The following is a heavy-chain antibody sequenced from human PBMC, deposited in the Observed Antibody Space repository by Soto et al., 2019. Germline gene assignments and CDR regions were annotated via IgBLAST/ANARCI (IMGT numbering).Heavy chain of an antibody. V-gene: IGHV4-31*03. CDR1: GGSISSGGYY. Sequence: QVQLQESGPGLVKPSQTLSLTCTVSGGSISSGGYYWSWIRQHPGKGLEWIGYIYYSGSTYYNPSLKSRVTISVDTSKNQFSLKLSSVTAADTAVYYCARDVAVAGIYYYGMDVWGQGTTVTVSS. J-gene: IGHJ6*02. D-gene: IGHD6-19*01. CDR3: ARDVAVAGIYYYGMDV. CDR2: IYYSGST.